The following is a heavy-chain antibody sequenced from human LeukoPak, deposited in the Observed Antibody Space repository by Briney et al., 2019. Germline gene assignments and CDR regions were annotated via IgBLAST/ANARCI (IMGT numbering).Heavy chain of an antibody. CDR2: ISSSGGTT. Sequence: GGSLRLSCAASGFTFSTYSMNWVRQAPGKGLEWVSIISSSGGTTYYADPVKGRFTISRDNSKNTLYLEMNSLRAEDTAIYYCAKVGGGYYYGSGSPPYWGQGTLVTVSS. CDR1: GFTFSTYS. D-gene: IGHD3-10*01. V-gene: IGHV3-23*01. J-gene: IGHJ4*02. CDR3: AKVGGGYYYGSGSPPY.